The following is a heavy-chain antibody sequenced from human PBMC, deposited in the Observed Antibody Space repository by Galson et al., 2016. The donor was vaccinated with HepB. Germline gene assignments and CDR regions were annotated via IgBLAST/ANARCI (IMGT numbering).Heavy chain of an antibody. CDR3: ARGLDRYDFWSGPFDY. Sequence: SLRLSCAASGFTFSSHGMHWVRQAPGKGLEWVAVIWNDGSIKYYADSVKGRFTISRDNSKNTLYLQMNSLGAEDTAGYYCARGLDRYDFWSGPFDYWGQGTLVTVSS. D-gene: IGHD3-3*01. CDR2: IWNDGSIK. V-gene: IGHV3-33*01. CDR1: GFTFSSHG. J-gene: IGHJ4*02.